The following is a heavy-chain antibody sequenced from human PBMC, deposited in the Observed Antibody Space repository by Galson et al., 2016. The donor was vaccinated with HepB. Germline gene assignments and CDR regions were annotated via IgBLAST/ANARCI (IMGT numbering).Heavy chain of an antibody. D-gene: IGHD2-15*01. V-gene: IGHV3-73*01. CDR1: GFTFSGSS. CDR3: TGSLKPYCRGKKCHTDYNYYGIDV. J-gene: IGHJ6*02. Sequence: SLRLSCAASGFTFSGSSMHWVRQASGKGLEWVGHIRSNANSFATAYTASGKGRFTISSDDSKNRASLQMRSLKTEDTAIYYCTGSLKPYCRGKKCHTDYNYYGIDVWGQGTTVIVSS. CDR2: IRSNANSFAT.